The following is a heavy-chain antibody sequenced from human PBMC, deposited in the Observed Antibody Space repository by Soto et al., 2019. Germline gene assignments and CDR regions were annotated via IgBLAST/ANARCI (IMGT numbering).Heavy chain of an antibody. D-gene: IGHD1-26*01. CDR3: AKDPLGLWELHYFDY. CDR2: ISGSGGST. Sequence: GGSLRLSCAASGFTFSSYAMSWVRQAPGKGLEWVSAISGSGGSTYYADSVKGRFTISRDNSKNTLYLQMNSLRAEDTAVYYCAKDPLGLWELHYFDYWGQGTLVTVSS. V-gene: IGHV3-23*01. J-gene: IGHJ4*02. CDR1: GFTFSSYA.